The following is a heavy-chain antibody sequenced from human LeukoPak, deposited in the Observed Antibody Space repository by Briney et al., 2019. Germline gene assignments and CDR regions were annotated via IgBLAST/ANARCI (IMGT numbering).Heavy chain of an antibody. CDR3: ARGGQPLNNWFDP. CDR1: GYSFSNYW. Sequence: GESLKISCKGSGYSFSNYWIGWVRQMPGKGPEWMGIIYPGDSDTKYSPSFQGQVTISADKSINTAYLQWSSLKASDTAMYYCARGGQPLNNWFDPWGQGTLVTVSS. CDR2: IYPGDSDT. J-gene: IGHJ5*02. V-gene: IGHV5-51*01. D-gene: IGHD2-2*01.